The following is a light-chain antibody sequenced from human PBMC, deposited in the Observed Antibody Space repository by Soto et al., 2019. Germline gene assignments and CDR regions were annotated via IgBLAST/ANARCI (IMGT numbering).Light chain of an antibody. CDR3: QQYGGSPRYT. V-gene: IGKV3-20*01. J-gene: IGKJ2*01. CDR1: QSVSSTY. Sequence: EIVLTQSPGTLSLSPGEKATLSCRASQSVSSTYLAWYQQKPGQAPRLLIYGASSRATGIPDRFSGSGSGTDFTLTISSLESEDFAVYYCQQYGGSPRYTFGQGTKMEIK. CDR2: GAS.